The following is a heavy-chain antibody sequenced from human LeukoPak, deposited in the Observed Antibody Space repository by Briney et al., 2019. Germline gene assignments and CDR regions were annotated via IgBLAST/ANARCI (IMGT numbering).Heavy chain of an antibody. CDR3: ARGPIAAAGRSWDY. CDR1: GGSISSGGYS. J-gene: IGHJ4*02. D-gene: IGHD6-13*01. CDR2: IFDSGDT. Sequence: SETLSLTCAVSGGSISSGGYSWSWIRQPPGKGLEWIGYIFDSGDTHYNPSLKSRVTISIDRSQNQLSLKLSSVTAADTAVYYCARGPIAAAGRSWDYWGQGVPVTVSS. V-gene: IGHV4-30-2*01.